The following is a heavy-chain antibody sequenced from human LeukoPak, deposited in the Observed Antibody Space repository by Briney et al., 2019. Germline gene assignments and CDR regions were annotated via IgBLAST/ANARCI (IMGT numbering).Heavy chain of an antibody. CDR1: GGTFSSYA. J-gene: IGHJ6*03. CDR2: IIPIFGTA. Sequence: ASVKLSCKASGGTFSSYAISWVRQAPGQGLEWMGGIIPIFGTANYAQKFQGRVTITADKSTSTAYMELSSLRSEETAVYYCARGTVPYCSGGSCYTYYYYYYYMDVWGKGTTVTVSS. CDR3: ARGTVPYCSGGSCYTYYYYYYYMDV. V-gene: IGHV1-69*06. D-gene: IGHD2-15*01.